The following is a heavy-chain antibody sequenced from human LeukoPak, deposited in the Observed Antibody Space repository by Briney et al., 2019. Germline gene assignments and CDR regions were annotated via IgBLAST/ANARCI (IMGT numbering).Heavy chain of an antibody. CDR1: GFTFSSYS. D-gene: IGHD6-19*01. J-gene: IGHJ4*02. Sequence: PGGSLRLSCAAPGFTFSSYSMTWVRQAPGKGLEWVSYISSSSSTIYYADSVKGRFTISRDNDKNSLYLQMNSLRAEDTAVYYCARGPLYTSGWYEDGTIHLNYWGQGTLVTVSS. CDR2: ISSSSSTI. CDR3: ARGPLYTSGWYEDGTIHLNY. V-gene: IGHV3-48*01.